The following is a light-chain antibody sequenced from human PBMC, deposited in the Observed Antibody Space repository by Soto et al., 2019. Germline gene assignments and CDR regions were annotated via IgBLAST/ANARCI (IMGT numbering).Light chain of an antibody. J-gene: IGKJ3*01. CDR3: QKYNGA. Sequence: DIQMTQSPSSLSASVGDRVTITCRARQGISNYLAWYQQKPGKVPKVLIYAASALPSGVPSRFSGSGSGTDFTLTISSLQPEDVATYYGQKYNGAFGPGTRVDI. CDR1: QGISNY. CDR2: AAS. V-gene: IGKV1-27*01.